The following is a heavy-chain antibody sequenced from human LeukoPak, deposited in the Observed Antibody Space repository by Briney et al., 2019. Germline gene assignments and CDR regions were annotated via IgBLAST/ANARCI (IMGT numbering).Heavy chain of an antibody. D-gene: IGHD5-12*01. V-gene: IGHV3-21*01. J-gene: IGHJ4*02. Sequence: GGSLRLSCAASGFTFSSYSMNWVRQAPGKGLEWVSSISSSSSYIYYADSVKGRFTISRDNAKNSLYLQMNSLRAEDTAVCYCARDLNSGYDYYFDYWGQGTLVTVSS. CDR1: GFTFSSYS. CDR2: ISSSSSYI. CDR3: ARDLNSGYDYYFDY.